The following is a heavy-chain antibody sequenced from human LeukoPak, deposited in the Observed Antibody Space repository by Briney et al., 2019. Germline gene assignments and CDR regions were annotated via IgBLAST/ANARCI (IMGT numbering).Heavy chain of an antibody. CDR2: IYYSGST. J-gene: IGHJ4*02. Sequence: GSLRLSCAASGFTFSSYAMSWVRQAPGKGLEWIGYIYYSGSTNYNPSLKSRVTISVDTSKNQFSLKLSSVTAADTAVYYCAATDDSSGHSGFGHWGQGTLVTVSS. CDR3: AATDDSSGHSGFGH. V-gene: IGHV4-59*01. CDR1: GFTFSSYA. D-gene: IGHD3-22*01.